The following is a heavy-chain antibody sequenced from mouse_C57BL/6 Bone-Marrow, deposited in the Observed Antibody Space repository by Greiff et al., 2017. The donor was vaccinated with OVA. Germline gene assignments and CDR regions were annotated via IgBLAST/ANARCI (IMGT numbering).Heavy chain of an antibody. CDR3: ARGLITTVVAKGWYFDV. Sequence: VKLMESGAELMKPGASVKLSCKATGYTFTGYWIEWVKQRPGHGLEWIGEILPGSGSTNYNEKFKGKATFTADTSSNTAYMQLSSLTTEDSAIYYCARGLITTVVAKGWYFDVWGTGTTVTVSS. V-gene: IGHV1-9*01. CDR2: ILPGSGST. D-gene: IGHD1-1*01. J-gene: IGHJ1*03. CDR1: GYTFTGYW.